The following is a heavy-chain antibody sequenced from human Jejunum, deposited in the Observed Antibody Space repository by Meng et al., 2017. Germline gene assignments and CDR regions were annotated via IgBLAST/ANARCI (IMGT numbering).Heavy chain of an antibody. J-gene: IGHJ1*01. CDR1: GFTFSSYT. D-gene: IGHD3-10*01. CDR2: INGSGGRT. Sequence: GESLKISCAASGFTFSSYTMTWVRQAPGTGLEWVSGINGSGGRTYYAGSVKGRFTISRDNSKNTLYLQMNSLRAEDTAVYFCAKEMVRGWPFQHWGQGTRVTIFS. CDR3: AKEMVRGWPFQH. V-gene: IGHV3-23*01.